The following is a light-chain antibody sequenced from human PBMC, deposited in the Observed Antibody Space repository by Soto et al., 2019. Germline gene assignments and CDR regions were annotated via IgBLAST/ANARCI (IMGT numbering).Light chain of an antibody. Sequence: IPLTQSPSSPSASVGDRVTITCPASQGINSFLAWYQQKPGKAPKLLIYAASTLQSGVPSRFSGSGSGTDFTLIISNLQPDDFATYYCQQFKDYVWTFGQGTKVDIK. CDR3: QQFKDYVWT. V-gene: IGKV1-9*01. CDR2: AAS. CDR1: QGINSF. J-gene: IGKJ1*01.